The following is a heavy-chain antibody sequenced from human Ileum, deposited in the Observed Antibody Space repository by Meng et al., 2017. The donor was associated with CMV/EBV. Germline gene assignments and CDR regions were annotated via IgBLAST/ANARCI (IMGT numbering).Heavy chain of an antibody. V-gene: IGHV3-7*01. Sequence: GESLKISCAASGFTFSDYYMSWIRQAPGKGLEWVANIKQDGSEKYYVDSVKGRFTISRDNAKNSLYLQMNSLRAEDTAVYYCARDRQLFVWGQGTTVTVSS. CDR3: ARDRQLFV. CDR1: GFTFSDYY. D-gene: IGHD6-13*01. J-gene: IGHJ6*02. CDR2: IKQDGSEK.